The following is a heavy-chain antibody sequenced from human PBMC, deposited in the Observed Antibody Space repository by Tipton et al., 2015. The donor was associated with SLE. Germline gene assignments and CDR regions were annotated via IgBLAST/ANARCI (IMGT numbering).Heavy chain of an antibody. J-gene: IGHJ6*03. Sequence: PGLVKPSETLSLTCTGSGGSIRSSFWTWIRQRPGKGLEWIGYVYYSGTTKYNPSLKSRVTISVDTSKNQFSLKLSSVTAADTAVYYCARGCSSTSCYKGGVYYYYYYMDVWGKGTTVTVSS. CDR3: ARGCSSTSCYKGGVYYYYYYMDV. CDR1: GGSIRSSF. CDR2: VYYSGTT. V-gene: IGHV4-59*01. D-gene: IGHD2-2*02.